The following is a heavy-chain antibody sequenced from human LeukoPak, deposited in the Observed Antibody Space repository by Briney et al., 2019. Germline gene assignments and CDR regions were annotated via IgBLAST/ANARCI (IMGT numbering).Heavy chain of an antibody. D-gene: IGHD6-13*01. Sequence: GASVKVSCKASGGTFSSYAISWVRQAPGQGLEWMGGIIPIFGTANYAQKFQGRVTITADKSTSTAYMELSSLRSEDTAVYYCARVPEQQLAQSFYYYYYYMDVWGKGTTVTVSS. CDR2: IIPIFGTA. V-gene: IGHV1-69*06. CDR3: ARVPEQQLAQSFYYYYYYMDV. CDR1: GGTFSSYA. J-gene: IGHJ6*03.